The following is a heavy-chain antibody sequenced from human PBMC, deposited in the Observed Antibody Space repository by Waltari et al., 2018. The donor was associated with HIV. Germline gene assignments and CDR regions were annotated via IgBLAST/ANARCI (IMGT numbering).Heavy chain of an antibody. CDR3: ARDKGASDTYKAEYFQH. V-gene: IGHV1-18*01. Sequence: VQSEREMKPPGASVKVSCKPPGYTFTSSGISWLRLASGQGFEWVGWISAYNGNTNYAQKFRGRVTLTTDTSTSTAYMELRGLRHEDTAIYYCARDKGASDTYKAEYFQHWGRGTLVSVSA. CDR2: ISAYNGNT. CDR1: GYTFTSSG. J-gene: IGHJ1*01. D-gene: IGHD1-20*01.